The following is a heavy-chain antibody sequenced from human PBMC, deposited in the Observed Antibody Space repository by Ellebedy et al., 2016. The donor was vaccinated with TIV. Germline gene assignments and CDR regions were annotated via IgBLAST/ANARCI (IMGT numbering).Heavy chain of an antibody. J-gene: IGHJ6*02. D-gene: IGHD3-10*01. CDR3: AKSLSGAGMDV. V-gene: IGHV3-30*18. CDR2: ISYDGNNK. Sequence: GESLKISXETSEYTFSSSGMHWVRQAPGKGLEWVAVISYDGNNKYYADSVKGRFTISRDNSKNTLYLQMNSLRAEDTAMYYCAKSLSGAGMDVWGQGTTVTVSS. CDR1: EYTFSSSG.